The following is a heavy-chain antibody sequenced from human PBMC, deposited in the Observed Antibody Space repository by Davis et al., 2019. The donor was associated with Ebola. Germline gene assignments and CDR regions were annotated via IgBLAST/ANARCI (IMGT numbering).Heavy chain of an antibody. CDR1: GYTFTSYA. Sequence: ASVKVSCKASGYTFTSYAMHWVRQAPGQRLEWMGWINAGNGNTKYSQKFQGRVTITRDTSASTAYMELSSLRSEDTAVYYCARVYDSSQTFHNYHYVGVWGPGTTVFVSS. J-gene: IGHJ6*03. V-gene: IGHV1-3*01. CDR3: ARVYDSSQTFHNYHYVGV. D-gene: IGHD3-16*01. CDR2: INAGNGNT.